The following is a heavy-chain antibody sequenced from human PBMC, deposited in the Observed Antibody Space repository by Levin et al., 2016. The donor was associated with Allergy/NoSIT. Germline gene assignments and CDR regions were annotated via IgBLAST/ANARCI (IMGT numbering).Heavy chain of an antibody. J-gene: IGHJ4*02. V-gene: IGHV3-30*02. Sequence: GSLRLSCAASGITFTRSGMHWVRQAPGKGLEWVAFIWSDGSSEYYADSVKGRFTISRDNSKRTLHLQMNSLRVEDTAVYYCVKGGYIWGNLLLLDYWGQGTRVTVSS. CDR3: VKGGYIWGNLLLLDY. D-gene: IGHD3-16*01. CDR2: IWSDGSSE. CDR1: GITFTRSG.